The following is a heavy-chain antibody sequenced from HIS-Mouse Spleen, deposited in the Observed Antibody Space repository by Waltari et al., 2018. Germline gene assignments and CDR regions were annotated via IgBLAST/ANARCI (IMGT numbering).Heavy chain of an antibody. J-gene: IGHJ6*02. CDR1: GGSISSSSYY. Sequence: QLQLQESGPGLVKPSATLSLTCTVSGGSISSSSYYWGWTRQPPGKGLEWIGSIYYSGSTYYNPSLKSRVTISVDTSKNQFSLKLSSVTAADTAVYYCARILLWFGELSPNYYGMDVWGQGTTVTVSS. CDR3: ARILLWFGELSPNYYGMDV. V-gene: IGHV4-39*07. CDR2: IYYSGST. D-gene: IGHD3-10*01.